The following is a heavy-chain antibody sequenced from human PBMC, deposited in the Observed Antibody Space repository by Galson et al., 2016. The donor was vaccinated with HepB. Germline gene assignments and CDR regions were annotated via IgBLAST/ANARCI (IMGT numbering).Heavy chain of an antibody. CDR1: GFTFDDYG. CDR2: IWYEGSHK. V-gene: IGHV3-33*08. CDR3: ARGVYGGTSFWYFDF. D-gene: IGHD4-23*01. J-gene: IGHJ2*01. Sequence: SLRLSCAASGFTFDDYGMNRVRQAPGKGLEWVAVIWYEGSHKYYADSVKGRFTISRDNSYNTLYLQMNSLGAEDTAVYYCARGVYGGTSFWYFDFWGRGTLVTVSS.